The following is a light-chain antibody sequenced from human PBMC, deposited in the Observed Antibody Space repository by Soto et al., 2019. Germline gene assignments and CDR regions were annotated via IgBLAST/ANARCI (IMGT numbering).Light chain of an antibody. CDR2: DTS. J-gene: IGKJ1*01. CDR1: QSVRSN. CDR3: QQYNNWPWT. V-gene: IGKV3-15*01. Sequence: EIVMTQSPATQSVSPGERATLSCRASQSVRSNLAWYQQKPGQAPRLLIYDTSTRATGIPARFSGSGSGTEFTLTISSLQSEHFAAYYCQQYNNWPWTFGQGTKVEIK.